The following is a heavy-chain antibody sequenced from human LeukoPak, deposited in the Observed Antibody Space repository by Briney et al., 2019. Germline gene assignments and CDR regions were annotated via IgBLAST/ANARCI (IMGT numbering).Heavy chain of an antibody. J-gene: IGHJ4*02. D-gene: IGHD4-17*01. CDR3: AKLGDYGY. CDR2: ISNSGGST. CDR1: GFTFNNYG. V-gene: IGHV3-23*01. Sequence: GGSLRLSCAASGFTFNNYGMNWVRQAPGKGLEWVSTISNSGGSTYYADSVKGRFTISRDNSKNTLYLQMNSLRGEDTAAYYCAKLGDYGYWGQGTLVTVYS.